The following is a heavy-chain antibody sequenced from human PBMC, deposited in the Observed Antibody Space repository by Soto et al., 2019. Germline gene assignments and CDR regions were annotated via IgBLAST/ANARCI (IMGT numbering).Heavy chain of an antibody. D-gene: IGHD6-6*01. V-gene: IGHV5-51*01. Sequence: GESLKISCKGSGYSFTSYWIGWVRQMPGKGLEWMGIIYPGDSDTRYSPSFQGQVTISADKSISTAYLQWSSLKASDTAMYYCARRGRSSSSFSLFEYYYGMDVWGQGTTVTVSS. CDR1: GYSFTSYW. CDR3: ARRGRSSSSFSLFEYYYGMDV. CDR2: IYPGDSDT. J-gene: IGHJ6*02.